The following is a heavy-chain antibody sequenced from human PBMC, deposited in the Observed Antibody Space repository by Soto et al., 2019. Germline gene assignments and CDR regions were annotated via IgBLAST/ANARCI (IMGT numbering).Heavy chain of an antibody. J-gene: IGHJ4*02. V-gene: IGHV3-30-3*01. Sequence: PGGSLRLSCAASGLTFSTYAMHWVRQAPGKGLEWVTFISYDGSNNYYADSVKGRFTVSRDNSKNTLYLQMNSLRTEDTAVYYCAREGYCVSKRCFDSFDFWGPGTLVNVSS. CDR2: ISYDGSNN. CDR1: GLTFSTYA. CDR3: AREGYCVSKRCFDSFDF. D-gene: IGHD2-2*01.